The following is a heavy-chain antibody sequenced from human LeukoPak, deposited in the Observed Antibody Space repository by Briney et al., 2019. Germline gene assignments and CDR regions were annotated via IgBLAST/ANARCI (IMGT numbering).Heavy chain of an antibody. J-gene: IGHJ4*02. Sequence: SETLSLTCAVYGGSLSGYYWSWIRQPPGKGLEWIGEINHSGSTNYNPSLKSRVTISVDKSKNQFSLKLSSVTAADTAVYYCARKDALYYFDYWGQGTLVTVSS. V-gene: IGHV4-34*01. CDR3: ARKDALYYFDY. CDR2: INHSGST. CDR1: GGSLSGYY.